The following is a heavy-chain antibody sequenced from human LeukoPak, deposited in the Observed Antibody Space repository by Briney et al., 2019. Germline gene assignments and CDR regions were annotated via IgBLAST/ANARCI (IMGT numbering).Heavy chain of an antibody. D-gene: IGHD2-15*01. J-gene: IGHJ6*02. CDR1: GFTFSTYA. CDR3: AKVQRDFVVVVAATRDYYYYGMDV. CDR2: ISGSGGST. V-gene: IGHV3-23*01. Sequence: GGSLRLSCEASGFTFSTYAMSWVRQAPGKGLEWVSAISGSGGSTYYTDSVKGRFTISRDNSKNTLYLQMNSLRAEDTAVYYCAKVQRDFVVVVAATRDYYYYGMDVWGQGTTVTVSS.